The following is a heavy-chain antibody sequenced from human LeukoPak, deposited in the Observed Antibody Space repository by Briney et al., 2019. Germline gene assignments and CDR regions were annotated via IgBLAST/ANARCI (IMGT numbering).Heavy chain of an antibody. D-gene: IGHD3-10*01. V-gene: IGHV4-34*01. J-gene: IGHJ4*02. CDR3: ARLPLGAFGEVLSFDY. Sequence: SETLSLTCGVSSEFFSGYYWGWIRQPPGKGLEWIGGINDSGTTKYNPTLKSRVTISIDSSKRQFSLKVKSVTAADTAVYYCARLPLGAFGEVLSFDYWGQGTPVTVSS. CDR2: INDSGTT. CDR1: SEFFSGYY.